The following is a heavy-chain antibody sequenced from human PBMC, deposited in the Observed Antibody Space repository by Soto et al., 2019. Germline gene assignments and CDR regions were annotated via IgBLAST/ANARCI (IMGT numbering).Heavy chain of an antibody. CDR2: FTLDGGII. CDR1: GFTFDPYT. V-gene: IGHV3-43*01. D-gene: IGHD6-13*01. Sequence: GGSLRLSCAASGFTFDPYTMQGFRQAPGRGREGVSLFTLDGGIISYADSVKGRFTISRDNTKNTLYLQMNSLSPSDTALYYLVRDTTDGNFATFDAWGQGTLVTVSS. CDR3: VRDTTDGNFATFDA. J-gene: IGHJ5*02.